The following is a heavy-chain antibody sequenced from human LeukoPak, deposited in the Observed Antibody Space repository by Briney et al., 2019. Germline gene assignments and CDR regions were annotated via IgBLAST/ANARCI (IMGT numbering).Heavy chain of an antibody. J-gene: IGHJ3*02. Sequence: SETLSLTCTVSGGSISSGDYYWSWIRQPPGKGLEWIGYIYYSGSTYYNPSLKSRVTISVDTSKNQFSLKLSSVTAADTAVYYCARVGYDSSGYSLPNAFDIWGQGTMVTVSS. CDR2: IYYSGST. D-gene: IGHD3-22*01. V-gene: IGHV4-30-4*08. CDR1: GGSISSGDYY. CDR3: ARVGYDSSGYSLPNAFDI.